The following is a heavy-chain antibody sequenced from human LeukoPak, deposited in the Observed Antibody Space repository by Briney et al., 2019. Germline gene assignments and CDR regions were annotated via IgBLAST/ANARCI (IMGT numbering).Heavy chain of an antibody. V-gene: IGHV3-64*01. CDR2: ICSNGGCT. D-gene: IGHD4-11*01. CDR1: GFTFSTFA. Sequence: GGSLRLSCAASGFTFSTFAMHWVRQAPGKQLEYVSAICSNGGCTYYANSVKGRFTISGDNSKNTLYLQMGSLRAEDMAVYYCARWGYYSNYDYWGQGTLVTVSS. J-gene: IGHJ4*02. CDR3: ARWGYYSNYDY.